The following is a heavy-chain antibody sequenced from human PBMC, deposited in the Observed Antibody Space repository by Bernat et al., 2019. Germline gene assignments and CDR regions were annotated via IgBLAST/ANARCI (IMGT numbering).Heavy chain of an antibody. V-gene: IGHV3-43*02. Sequence: EVQLVESGGGVVQPGGSLRLSFAASGFTFDDYAMHWVRQAPGKGLEWVSLISGDGGSTYYADSVKGRFTISRDNSKNSLYLQMNSLRTEDTALYYCAKDPYYYGSGSDAFDIWGQGTMVTVSS. D-gene: IGHD3-10*01. J-gene: IGHJ3*02. CDR2: ISGDGGST. CDR1: GFTFDDYA. CDR3: AKDPYYYGSGSDAFDI.